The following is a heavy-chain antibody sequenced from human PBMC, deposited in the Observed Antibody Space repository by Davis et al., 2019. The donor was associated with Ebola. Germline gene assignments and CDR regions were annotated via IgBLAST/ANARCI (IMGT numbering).Heavy chain of an antibody. CDR1: GGSISSSSYY. V-gene: IGHV4-39*07. Sequence: SETLSLTCTVSGGSISSSSYYWSWIRQPPGKGLEWIGEINHSGYTNYNPSLKSRVTLTVDTSKNQFSLHLNSVTAADTAVYYCARDPDTSAPPDAFDIWGHGTMVTVSS. CDR2: INHSGYT. CDR3: ARDPDTSAPPDAFDI. D-gene: IGHD3-22*01. J-gene: IGHJ3*02.